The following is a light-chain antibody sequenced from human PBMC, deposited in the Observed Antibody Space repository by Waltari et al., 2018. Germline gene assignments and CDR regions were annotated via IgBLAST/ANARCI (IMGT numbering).Light chain of an antibody. V-gene: IGKV4-1*01. CDR3: QQYYRSPPWT. CDR1: QSLLYSSNNKNY. Sequence: DIVMTQSPDSLAVSLGERATINCKSSQSLLYSSNNKNYLAWYQLKPRQPPKLLIYWASSRESGVPDRFSGSGSGTDFTLTISSLQADDVAVYYCQQYYRSPPWTFGQGTKVEIK. J-gene: IGKJ1*01. CDR2: WAS.